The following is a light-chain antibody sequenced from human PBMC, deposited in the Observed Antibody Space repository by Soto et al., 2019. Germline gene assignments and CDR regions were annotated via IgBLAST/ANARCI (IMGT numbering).Light chain of an antibody. CDR3: QQYNDWPLFS. V-gene: IGKV3-15*01. CDR2: GAS. J-gene: IGKJ2*03. CDR1: QSVRTN. Sequence: EIVMTQSPATLSVSPGERVTLSCRASQSVRTNLAWYQQKPGQAPRLLISGASIRASAIPARFSGSGSGTDFTLTISSLQSEDFAVYYCQQYNDWPLFSFGQGTKVEIK.